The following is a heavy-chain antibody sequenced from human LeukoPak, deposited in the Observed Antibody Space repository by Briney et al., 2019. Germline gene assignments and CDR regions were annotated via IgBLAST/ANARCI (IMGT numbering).Heavy chain of an antibody. CDR1: GFTFSSYA. V-gene: IGHV3-23*01. J-gene: IGHJ4*02. CDR2: ISGSGGST. D-gene: IGHD3-22*01. Sequence: PGGSLRLSCAASGFTFSSYAMSWVRQAPGKGLEWVSAISGSGGSTYYADSVKGRFTLSRDNSKNTLYLRMNSLRAEDTAVYHCAVSDSSGYYSPFDYWGQGTLVAVSS. CDR3: AVSDSSGYYSPFDY.